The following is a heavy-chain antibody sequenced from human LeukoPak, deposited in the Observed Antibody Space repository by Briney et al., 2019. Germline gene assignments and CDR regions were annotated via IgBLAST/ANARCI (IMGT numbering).Heavy chain of an antibody. CDR3: ARGRKVRGVPSYYYYMDV. V-gene: IGHV1-8*03. CDR1: GYTFTSYD. Sequence: ASVKVSCKASGYTFTSYDINWVRQATGQGLEWMGWMNPNSGNTGYAQKFQGRVTTTRNTSISTAYMELSSLRSEDTAVYYCARGRKVRGVPSYYYYMDVWGKGTTVTVSS. CDR2: MNPNSGNT. D-gene: IGHD3-10*01. J-gene: IGHJ6*03.